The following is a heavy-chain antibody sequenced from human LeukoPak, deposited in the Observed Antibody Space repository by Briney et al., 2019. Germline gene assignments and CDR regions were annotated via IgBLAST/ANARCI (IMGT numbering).Heavy chain of an antibody. CDR2: INPKNGDT. Sequence: GASVKVSCKASGYTFNGYYMYWVRQAPGQGLEWMGRINPKNGDTNYAQKFQGRVTMTRDTSINMAYMELNRLRSDDTAVYYCMRDLSGINATSRGEDYWGQGTLVTVSS. V-gene: IGHV1-2*06. CDR3: MRDLSGINATSRGEDY. CDR1: GYTFNGYY. J-gene: IGHJ4*02. D-gene: IGHD1-20*01.